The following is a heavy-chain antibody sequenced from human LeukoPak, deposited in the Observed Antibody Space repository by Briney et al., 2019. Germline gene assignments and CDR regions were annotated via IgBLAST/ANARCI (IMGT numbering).Heavy chain of an antibody. CDR2: MSHDGGTT. V-gene: IGHV3-64*02. CDR1: GFSLRSYA. Sequence: PGGALRLSCAASGFSLRSYAIHWVRQAPGKGLEYVSAMSHDGGTTYYADSVKGRFTVSRHNSRNMVYLQMGGLRAEDMAVYYCTIGSGPLYFYFWVQGTQVTVSS. J-gene: IGHJ4*02. D-gene: IGHD6-19*01. CDR3: TIGSGPLYFYF.